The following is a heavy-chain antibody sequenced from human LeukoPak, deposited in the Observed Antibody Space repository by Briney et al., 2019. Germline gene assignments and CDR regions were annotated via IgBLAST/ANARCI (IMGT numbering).Heavy chain of an antibody. V-gene: IGHV4-39*01. CDR1: GGSLSSSSYY. CDR3: ARHERSYYYDSSGYSFDP. CDR2: IYYSGST. J-gene: IGHJ5*02. Sequence: SETLSLTCTVSGGSLSSSSYYWGWIRQPPGKGLEWIGSIYYSGSTYYNPSLKSRVTISVDTSKNQFSLKLSSVTAADTAVYYCARHERSYYYDSSGYSFDPWGQGTLVTVSS. D-gene: IGHD3-22*01.